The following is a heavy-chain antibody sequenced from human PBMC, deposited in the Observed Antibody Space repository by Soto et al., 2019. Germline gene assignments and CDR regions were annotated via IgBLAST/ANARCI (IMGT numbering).Heavy chain of an antibody. D-gene: IGHD5-12*01. CDR1: GYTFINYH. V-gene: IGHV1-18*01. Sequence: QVQLVQSGGEVKKHGASVTVSCKAYGYTFINYHITWVRQAPGQGLEWMAWINTYNGMTDYAQRFQGRVTMTRDTSTSTAYMELRNLGSDDTAVYFCAKSPRGEMATDWGQGTLVTVSS. CDR3: AKSPRGEMATD. CDR2: INTYNGMT. J-gene: IGHJ4*02.